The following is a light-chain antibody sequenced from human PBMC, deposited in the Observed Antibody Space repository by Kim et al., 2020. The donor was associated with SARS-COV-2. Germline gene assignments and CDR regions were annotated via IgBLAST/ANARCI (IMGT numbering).Light chain of an antibody. CDR3: QQYGSSPPT. V-gene: IGKV3-20*01. Sequence: LSTGERATLSCRASQSVSSSYLAWYQQKPDQAPRLLIYGASSRATGIPDRFSGSGSGTDFTLTISRLEPEDFAVYYCQQYGSSPPTFGQGTKVDIK. CDR1: QSVSSSY. CDR2: GAS. J-gene: IGKJ1*01.